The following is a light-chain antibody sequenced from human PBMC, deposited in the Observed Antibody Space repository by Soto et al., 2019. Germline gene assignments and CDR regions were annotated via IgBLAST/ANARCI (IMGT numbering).Light chain of an antibody. Sequence: QSPLTQPASVSGSPGQSITISCTGTSSDVGAYNYVSWYQQHPVKAPKLMIYDVSSRPSGISNRFSGSKSGNTASLTISGVQAEDEADYYCSSYASSSTVIFGGGTKVTVL. CDR1: SSDVGAYNY. CDR3: SSYASSSTVI. V-gene: IGLV2-14*01. CDR2: DVS. J-gene: IGLJ2*01.